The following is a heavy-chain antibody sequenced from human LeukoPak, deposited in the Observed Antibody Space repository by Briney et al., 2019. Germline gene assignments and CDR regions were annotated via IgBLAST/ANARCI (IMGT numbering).Heavy chain of an antibody. D-gene: IGHD5-12*01. V-gene: IGHV3-74*03. CDR2: IHPDGSIT. Sequence: GGSLRLSCVGSGFTISNYWMHWVRQAPGTGLVWVSRIHPDGSITTYADSVKGRFTISRDNAKNTLYLQMNSLRAEDTAVYYCARDQIIVATILDYYYGMDVRGQGTTVTVSS. J-gene: IGHJ6*02. CDR1: GFTISNYW. CDR3: ARDQIIVATILDYYYGMDV.